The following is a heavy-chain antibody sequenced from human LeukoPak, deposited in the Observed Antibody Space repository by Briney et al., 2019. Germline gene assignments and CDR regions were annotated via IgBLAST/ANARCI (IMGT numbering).Heavy chain of an antibody. D-gene: IGHD5-24*01. J-gene: IGHJ5*01. CDR1: GGSISSAL. V-gene: IGHV4-59*01. CDR3: VRSGGYNQLDS. CDR2: SYYRVST. Sequence: SETLSHTRTVSGGSISSALWCGSRQPPGKGLEWIGYSYYRVSTNYNPSLKSRVSISKATSRTQFSLKMTTITAADTDVYSCVRSGGYNQLDSWGGGSPASVSS.